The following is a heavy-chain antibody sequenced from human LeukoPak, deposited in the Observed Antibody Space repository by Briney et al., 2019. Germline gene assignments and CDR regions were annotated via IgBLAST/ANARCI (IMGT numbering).Heavy chain of an antibody. V-gene: IGHV3-66*02. CDR3: TPLDHDY. J-gene: IGHJ4*02. CDR1: GFTFSSAW. Sequence: GGSLRLSCAASGFTFSSAWMTWVRQAPGKGLEWVSVIYSGGSTYYADSVKGRFTISRDNSKNTLYLQMNSLRAEDTAVYYCTPLDHDYWGQGTLVTVSS. D-gene: IGHD1-1*01. CDR2: IYSGGST.